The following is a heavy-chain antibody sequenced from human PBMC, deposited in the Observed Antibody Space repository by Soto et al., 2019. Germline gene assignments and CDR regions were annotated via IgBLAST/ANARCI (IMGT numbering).Heavy chain of an antibody. Sequence: PGGSLRLSCAASGFTFDDYGMSWVRQAPGKGLEWVSGINWNGGSTGYADSVKGRFTISRDNAKNSLYLQMSSLRAEDTALYYCAREHSSGYYHTQYYFDYWGQGTLVTVSS. D-gene: IGHD3-22*01. CDR2: INWNGGST. CDR3: AREHSSGYYHTQYYFDY. V-gene: IGHV3-20*04. J-gene: IGHJ4*02. CDR1: GFTFDDYG.